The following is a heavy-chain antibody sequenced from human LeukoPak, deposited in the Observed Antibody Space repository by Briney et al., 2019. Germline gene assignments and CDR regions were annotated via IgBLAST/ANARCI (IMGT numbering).Heavy chain of an antibody. Sequence: QPGGSLRLSCSASGFTFSSYGMHWVRQAPGKVLEWVAVISYDGSNKYYADSVKGRFTISRDNSKNTLYLQMNSLRAEDTAVYYCAKDLEPATTYYYYGMDVWGQGTTVTVS. CDR3: AKDLEPATTYYYYGMDV. D-gene: IGHD1-26*01. CDR2: ISYDGSNK. V-gene: IGHV3-30*18. CDR1: GFTFSSYG. J-gene: IGHJ6*02.